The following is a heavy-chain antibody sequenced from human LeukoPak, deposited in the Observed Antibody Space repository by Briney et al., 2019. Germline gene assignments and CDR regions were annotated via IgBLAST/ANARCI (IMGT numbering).Heavy chain of an antibody. Sequence: GGSLRLSCAASGFTFSSYWMSWVRQAPGKGLEWVANIKQDGSEKYYVDSVKGRFTISRDNAKNSLYLQMNSLRAEDTAVYYCARDRIQLWTYYYYYMDVWGKGTTVAVSS. CDR1: GFTFSSYW. V-gene: IGHV3-7*01. CDR3: ARDRIQLWTYYYYYMDV. CDR2: IKQDGSEK. J-gene: IGHJ6*03. D-gene: IGHD5-18*01.